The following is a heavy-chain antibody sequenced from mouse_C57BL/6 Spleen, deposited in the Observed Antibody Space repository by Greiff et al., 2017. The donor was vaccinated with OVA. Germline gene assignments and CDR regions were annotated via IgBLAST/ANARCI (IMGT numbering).Heavy chain of an antibody. D-gene: IGHD1-1*01. CDR2: ISDGGSYT. J-gene: IGHJ2*01. CDR3: ARALHYGSIYDDFDY. Sequence: EVKLVESGGGLVKPGGSLKLSCAASGFTFSSYAMSWVRQTPEQRLEWVATISDGGSYTYYPDNVKGRFTVSRDNANNNLYLQMSHLKSEDTAMYYCARALHYGSIYDDFDYWGQGTTLTVSS. V-gene: IGHV5-4*03. CDR1: GFTFSSYA.